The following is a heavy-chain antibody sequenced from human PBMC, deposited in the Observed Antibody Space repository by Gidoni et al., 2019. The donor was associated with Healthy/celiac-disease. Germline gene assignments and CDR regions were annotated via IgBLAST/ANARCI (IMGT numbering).Heavy chain of an antibody. D-gene: IGHD3-10*01. Sequence: QVQLVEYGGGLVKPGGSLRLSCAASGFTFSDSSLSWIRQAPGKGLGWVSYISSVGSTIYYADSVKGRLTISRDNAKNSLYLQRNSLRAEDTAVYYCARDYPGGSGSYYNPSYYYYGMDVWGQGTTVTVSS. CDR3: ARDYPGGSGSYYNPSYYYYGMDV. V-gene: IGHV3-11*01. CDR2: ISSVGSTI. J-gene: IGHJ6*02. CDR1: GFTFSDSS.